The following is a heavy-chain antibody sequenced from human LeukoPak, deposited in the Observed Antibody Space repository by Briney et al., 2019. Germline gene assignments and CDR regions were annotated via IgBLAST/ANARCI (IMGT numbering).Heavy chain of an antibody. D-gene: IGHD6-19*01. CDR1: GFTFSSYS. CDR2: ISSSSSYI. V-gene: IGHV3-21*01. Sequence: PGGSLRLSCAASGFTFSSYSMNWVRQAPGKGLEWVSSISSSSSYIYYADSVKGRFTISRDNAKNSLYLQMNSLRAEDTAVYYCARDWDRSGWYEAYDYWGQGTLVTVSS. CDR3: ARDWDRSGWYEAYDY. J-gene: IGHJ4*02.